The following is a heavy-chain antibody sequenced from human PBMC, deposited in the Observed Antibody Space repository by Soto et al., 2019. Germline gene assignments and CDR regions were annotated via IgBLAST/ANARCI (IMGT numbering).Heavy chain of an antibody. D-gene: IGHD3-3*01. CDR1: GFTFSSYS. J-gene: IGHJ4*02. CDR3: ARAGYRSVDY. CDR2: ISSSGSTI. V-gene: IGHV3-48*02. Sequence: EVQLVESGGGLVQPGGSLSLSCAASGFTFSSYSMNWVPQAPGKGLEWVSYISSSGSTIYYADSVRGRFTISRDNAKNSLYLQMNSLRDEDTAVYYCARAGYRSVDYWGQGTLVTVSS.